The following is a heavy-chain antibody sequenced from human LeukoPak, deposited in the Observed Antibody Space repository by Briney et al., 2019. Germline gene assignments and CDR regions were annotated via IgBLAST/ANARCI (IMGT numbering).Heavy chain of an antibody. CDR3: ANEIRPNDY. V-gene: IGHV3-23*01. D-gene: IGHD4-17*01. J-gene: IGHJ4*02. CDR1: EFDFSTHA. CDR2: ISISGTKT. Sequence: GSLILSCAASEFDFSTHAMTWVRQAPGKGLEWVSAISISGTKTYYADSVKGRFTISRDNSKNTLYLQMYSLRAEDTAVYYCANEIRPNDYWGQGTLVTVSS.